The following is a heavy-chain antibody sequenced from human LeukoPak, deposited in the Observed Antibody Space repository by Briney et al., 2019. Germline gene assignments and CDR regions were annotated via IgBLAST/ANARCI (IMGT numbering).Heavy chain of an antibody. CDR1: GGSISTYY. V-gene: IGHV4-59*01. D-gene: IGHD6-13*01. CDR2: IYYSGIT. J-gene: IGHJ4*02. CDR3: ARRLAVTGRYYFDY. Sequence: PSETLPLTCTVSGGSISTYYWTWIRQPPGKGLEWIGYIYYSGITNFNPSLKSRVTMSVDTSKNQFSLRLNSVTTADTAVCYCARRLAVTGRYYFDYWGQGTLVTVSS.